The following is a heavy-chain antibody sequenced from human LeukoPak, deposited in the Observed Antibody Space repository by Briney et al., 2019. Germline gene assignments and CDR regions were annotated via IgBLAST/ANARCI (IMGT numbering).Heavy chain of an antibody. J-gene: IGHJ4*02. V-gene: IGHV3-33*08. D-gene: IGHD1-26*01. CDR3: ARGMVGATYFDY. CDR2: IWYDGINK. Sequence: PGGSLRLSCAASGFAFSSYGMHWVRRAPGKGLEWVAVIWYDGINKYYADSVKGRFTISRDNSKNTLYLQMDGLRAEDTAVYYCARGMVGATYFDYWGQGTLVTVSS. CDR1: GFAFSSYG.